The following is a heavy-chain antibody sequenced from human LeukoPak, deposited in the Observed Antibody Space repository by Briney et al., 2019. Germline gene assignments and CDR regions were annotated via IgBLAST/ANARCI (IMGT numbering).Heavy chain of an antibody. Sequence: QPGGSLRISCAASGLTFSSYAMNWVRQAPGKGLQGVSVISTSGVNTYYADSVKGRFTISRDNAKNTLYLQVNSLRVEDTAVYYCVRNTYDSSGAVFDIWGQGTMVTVSS. CDR1: GLTFSSYA. J-gene: IGHJ3*02. D-gene: IGHD3-22*01. V-gene: IGHV3-23*01. CDR2: ISTSGVNT. CDR3: VRNTYDSSGAVFDI.